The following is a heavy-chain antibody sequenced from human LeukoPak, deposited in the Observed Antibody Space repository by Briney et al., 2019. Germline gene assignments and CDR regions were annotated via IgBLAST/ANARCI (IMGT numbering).Heavy chain of an antibody. Sequence: GGSLRLSCAASQFTFSDYTMNWVRRAPGKGLEWVSSISTRSDYIYYAESVKGRFTISRDNAKNSLYLRMNSLRAEDTAVYYCARYVYGVVTSFDYWGQGTLVTVSS. CDR2: ISTRSDYI. CDR1: QFTFSDYT. J-gene: IGHJ4*02. V-gene: IGHV3-21*01. D-gene: IGHD3-3*01. CDR3: ARYVYGVVTSFDY.